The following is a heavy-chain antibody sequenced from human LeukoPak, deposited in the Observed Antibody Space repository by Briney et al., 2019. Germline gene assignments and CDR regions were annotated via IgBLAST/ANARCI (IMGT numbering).Heavy chain of an antibody. CDR1: GGSISSGSYY. V-gene: IGHV4-61*02. CDR3: ARVWDYSGAFDI. Sequence: SQTLSLTCTVSGGSISSGSYYWSWIRQPAGKGLEWIGRIYTSGSTNYNPSLKSRVTMSVDTSKNQFPLKLSSVTAADTAVYYCARVWDYSGAFDIWGQGTMVTVSS. J-gene: IGHJ3*02. D-gene: IGHD4-11*01. CDR2: IYTSGST.